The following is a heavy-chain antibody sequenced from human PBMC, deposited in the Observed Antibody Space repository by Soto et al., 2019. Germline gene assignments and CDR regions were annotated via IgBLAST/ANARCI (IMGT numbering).Heavy chain of an antibody. Sequence: GGSLRLSCAASGFTFSSYAMHWARQAPGKGLEWVANIKQDGSEKYYVDSAKGRFTISRDNAKNSLYLQMNSLRAEDTAVYYCARRGSGSYYDYWGQGTLVTVSS. CDR1: GFTFSSYA. CDR2: IKQDGSEK. D-gene: IGHD1-26*01. V-gene: IGHV3-7*02. CDR3: ARRGSGSYYDY. J-gene: IGHJ4*02.